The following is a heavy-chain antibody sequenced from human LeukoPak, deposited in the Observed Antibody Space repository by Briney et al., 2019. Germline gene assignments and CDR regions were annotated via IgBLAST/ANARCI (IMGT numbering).Heavy chain of an antibody. Sequence: GGSLRLSCVASEFTFSTYWMSWVRQAPGKGLEWVANINQDGSDEYYVDSVKGRLTISRDNAKKSLYLQMNSLRVEDTAVYYCASDPFTISAYDAFNIWGQGTVVTVSS. CDR2: INQDGSDE. CDR1: EFTFSTYW. V-gene: IGHV3-7*01. D-gene: IGHD3-3*02. J-gene: IGHJ3*02. CDR3: ASDPFTISAYDAFNI.